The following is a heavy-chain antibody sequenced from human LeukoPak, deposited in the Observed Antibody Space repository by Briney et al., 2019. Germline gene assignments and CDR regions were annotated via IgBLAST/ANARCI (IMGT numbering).Heavy chain of an antibody. J-gene: IGHJ2*01. CDR3: ARGSKGSSWPGGYFDL. CDR1: GYSISSSNW. D-gene: IGHD6-13*01. V-gene: IGHV4-28*03. CDR2: IYSSGST. Sequence: SETLSLTCAVSGYSISSSNWWGWIRQPPGEGLECIGYIYSSGSTNYNPSLKSRVTISVDTSNNQFSLKLSSVTAADTAVYYCARGSKGSSWPGGYFDLWGRGTLVTVSS.